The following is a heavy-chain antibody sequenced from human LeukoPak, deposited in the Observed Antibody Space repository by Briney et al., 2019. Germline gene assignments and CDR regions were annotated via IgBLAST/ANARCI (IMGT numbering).Heavy chain of an antibody. CDR1: GYTFTVYY. Sequence: ASVKVSCKASGYTFTVYYMHWVRQAPGQGLEWMGRINPNSGGTNYAQKFQGRVTMTRDTSISTAYMELSRLRSDDTAVYYCARVASSGWYAFDYWGQGTLVTVSS. D-gene: IGHD6-19*01. CDR3: ARVASSGWYAFDY. V-gene: IGHV1-2*06. J-gene: IGHJ4*02. CDR2: INPNSGGT.